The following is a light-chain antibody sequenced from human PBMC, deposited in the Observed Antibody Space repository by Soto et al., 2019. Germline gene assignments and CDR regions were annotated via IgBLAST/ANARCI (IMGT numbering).Light chain of an antibody. J-gene: IGLJ1*01. CDR3: ASYTIKTTYV. CDR1: NVDVGGYNY. Sequence: QSVLTQPASVSGSPGQSITISCTGTNVDVGGYNYVSWYQHHPGKAPKLLIFEVSNRPSGVSNRFSGSKSGNTASLTISGLQSEDEADYYCASYTIKTTYVFGSGTKVP. V-gene: IGLV2-14*01. CDR2: EVS.